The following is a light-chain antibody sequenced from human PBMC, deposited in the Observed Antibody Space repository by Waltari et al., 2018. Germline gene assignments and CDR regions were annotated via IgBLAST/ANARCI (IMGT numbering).Light chain of an antibody. CDR1: SSNIGRDY. Sequence: QSVLTQPPSASATPGQRVTISCSGGSSNIGRDYVYWYQQLPGTAPKLIIYRDNGRPSGVPDRFSGSKSGTSASLAISGLQSEDEADYYCAAWHNSRNGWVFGGGTKLTVL. V-gene: IGLV1-47*01. CDR2: RDN. J-gene: IGLJ3*02. CDR3: AAWHNSRNGWV.